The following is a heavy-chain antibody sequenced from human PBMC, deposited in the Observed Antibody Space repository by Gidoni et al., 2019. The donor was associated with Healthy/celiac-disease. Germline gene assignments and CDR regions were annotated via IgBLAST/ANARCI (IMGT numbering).Heavy chain of an antibody. Sequence: QVQLVESGGGVVQPGRSLRLSCADAGYTFGSYGMHWVRQAPGKGLEWVVVIWYDGSNKYYADSVKGRFTISRDNSKNTLYLQMNSLRAEDTAVYYCARDKTTVTLDIWGQGTMVTVSS. V-gene: IGHV3-33*01. CDR2: IWYDGSNK. CDR1: GYTFGSYG. D-gene: IGHD4-17*01. CDR3: ARDKTTVTLDI. J-gene: IGHJ3*02.